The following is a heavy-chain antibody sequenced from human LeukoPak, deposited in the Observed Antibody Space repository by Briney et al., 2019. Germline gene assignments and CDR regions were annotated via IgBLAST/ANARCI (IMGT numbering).Heavy chain of an antibody. CDR3: ARESVVVVAATLRAFDY. V-gene: IGHV5-10-1*01. CDR2: IDPSDSYT. D-gene: IGHD2-15*01. J-gene: IGHJ4*02. CDR1: GYSFTSYW. Sequence: GESLRISCKGSGYSFTSYWISWVRQMPGKGLEWMGRIDPSDSYTNYTPPFQGHVTTSADKSISTAYLQWSSLKASDTAMYYCARESVVVVAATLRAFDYWGQGNLVTVSS.